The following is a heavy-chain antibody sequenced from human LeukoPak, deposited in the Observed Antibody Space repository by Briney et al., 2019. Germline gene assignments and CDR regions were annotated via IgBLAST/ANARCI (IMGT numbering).Heavy chain of an antibody. CDR3: ARDSVPYYYDSSGFDY. Sequence: ASVKVSCKASGYTFTSYGISWVRQAPGQGLEWMGWISAYNGNTNYAQKLQGRVTMTTDTSTSTAYMELRSLRSHDTAVYYCARDSVPYYYDSSGFDYWGQETLVTVSS. V-gene: IGHV1-18*01. D-gene: IGHD3-22*01. CDR2: ISAYNGNT. CDR1: GYTFTSYG. J-gene: IGHJ4*02.